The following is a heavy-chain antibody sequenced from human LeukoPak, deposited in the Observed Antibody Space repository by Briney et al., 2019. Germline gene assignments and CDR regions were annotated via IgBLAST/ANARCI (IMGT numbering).Heavy chain of an antibody. D-gene: IGHD6-19*01. CDR3: LGGTGWIFVY. V-gene: IGHV3-7*01. CDR2: IKQDGSVK. J-gene: IGHJ4*02. CDR1: GFTFSSFW. Sequence: PGGSQRLFCAASGFTFSSFWMNWVRQAPGNGMEWVANIKQDGSVKHYVDSVKGRFTISRDNTKNSLYLQMNSLRAEDTAVYYCLGGTGWIFVYWGQGTLVTVSS.